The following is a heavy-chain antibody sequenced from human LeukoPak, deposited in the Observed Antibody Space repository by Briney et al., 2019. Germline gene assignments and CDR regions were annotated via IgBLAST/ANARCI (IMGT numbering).Heavy chain of an antibody. Sequence: SQTLSLTCTVSGGSISTSGYYWSWVRQHPGKALEYIGHIYYTGSTYYNPSLKSRVTVSVDASDNQFSLKLSSVTAADTAFYYCARGIELNSGNSWFDPWGQGTLVTVSS. D-gene: IGHD3-10*01. CDR2: IYYTGST. V-gene: IGHV4-31*03. CDR3: ARGIELNSGNSWFDP. CDR1: GGSISTSGYY. J-gene: IGHJ5*02.